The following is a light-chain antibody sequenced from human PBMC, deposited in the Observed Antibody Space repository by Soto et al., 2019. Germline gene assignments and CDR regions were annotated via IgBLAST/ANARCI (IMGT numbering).Light chain of an antibody. Sequence: DIVMTQSPLSLPVTPGEPASISCRSSQSLLHSNGYNYLDWYLQKPGQSPQLLIYLGSNRASGVPDRFSGSGSGTAFTLKISRVEAEDVGVYYCMQALQTITFGQGTRLEIK. CDR3: MQALQTIT. CDR2: LGS. V-gene: IGKV2-28*01. CDR1: QSLLHSNGYNY. J-gene: IGKJ5*01.